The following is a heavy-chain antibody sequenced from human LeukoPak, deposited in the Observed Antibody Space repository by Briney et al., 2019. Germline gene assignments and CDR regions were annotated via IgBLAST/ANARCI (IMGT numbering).Heavy chain of an antibody. CDR2: IYYSGST. J-gene: IGHJ4*02. CDR1: CGSISSSSYY. V-gene: IGHV4-39*01. D-gene: IGHD3-10*01. CDR3: ARRVVRGVINY. Sequence: PSETLSLTCTVSCGSISSSSYYWGWIRQPPGKGLEWIGSIYYSGSTYYNPSLKSRVTISVDTSKNQFSLKLSSVTAADTAVYYCARRVVRGVINYWGQGTLVTVSS.